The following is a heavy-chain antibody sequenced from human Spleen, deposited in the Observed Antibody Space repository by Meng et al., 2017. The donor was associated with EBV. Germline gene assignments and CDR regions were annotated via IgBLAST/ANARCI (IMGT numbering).Heavy chain of an antibody. V-gene: IGHV1-69*09. Sequence: QVKPGQSGAEVKKPGSSVKVSCQASGGTFSSYGITWVRQAPGQGLEWMGTIIPLLGTRNYAQKFQGRVTFIADSTSTAYMELSGLRSDDTGFYYCARKAHGPLDYWGQGTLVTVSS. CDR3: ARKAHGPLDY. CDR2: IIPLLGTR. D-gene: IGHD2-8*01. J-gene: IGHJ4*02. CDR1: GGTFSSYG.